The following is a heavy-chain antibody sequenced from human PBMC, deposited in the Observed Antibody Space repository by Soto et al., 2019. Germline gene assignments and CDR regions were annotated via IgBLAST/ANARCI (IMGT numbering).Heavy chain of an antibody. CDR2: IKCKIDGGTT. J-gene: IGHJ6*02. CDR1: GFTFSNAW. V-gene: IGHV3-15*01. CDR3: ATEGYGDYRLSHNYYYGMDV. D-gene: IGHD4-17*01. Sequence: GGSLRLSCVASGFTFSNAWMSWVRQAPGKGLEWVGRIKCKIDGGTTDYAVPVKGRFTISRDDSKNTLYLQVNSLKTEDTAIYYCATEGYGDYRLSHNYYYGMDVWGQGTTVTVSS.